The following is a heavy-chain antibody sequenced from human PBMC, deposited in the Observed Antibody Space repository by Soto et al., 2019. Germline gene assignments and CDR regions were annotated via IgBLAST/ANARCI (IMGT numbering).Heavy chain of an antibody. CDR1: GFTFNNYW. D-gene: IGHD3-9*01. V-gene: IGHV3-74*01. CDR3: ARVDGFYDVSAGFYYYFAY. Sequence: GGSLRLSCTASGFTFNNYWMHWVRQDPGKGLVWVSRISGDGSETAYADSVKGRFTLSRDNAKNTLYLQMNSLRAEDTAVYYCARVDGFYDVSAGFYYYFAYWGQGTLVTVSS. J-gene: IGHJ4*02. CDR2: ISGDGSET.